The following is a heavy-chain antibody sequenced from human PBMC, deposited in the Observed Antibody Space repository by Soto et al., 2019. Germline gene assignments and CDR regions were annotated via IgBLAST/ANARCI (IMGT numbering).Heavy chain of an antibody. D-gene: IGHD6-6*01. J-gene: IGHJ6*02. Sequence: GESLKISCKGSGYSFTSYWIGWVRQMPGKGLEWMGIIYPGDSDTRYSPSFQGQVTISADKSISTAYLQWSSLKASDTAMYYCAREGVLEYSSSRDYYYGMDVWGQGTTVTVS. CDR2: IYPGDSDT. CDR3: AREGVLEYSSSRDYYYGMDV. V-gene: IGHV5-51*01. CDR1: GYSFTSYW.